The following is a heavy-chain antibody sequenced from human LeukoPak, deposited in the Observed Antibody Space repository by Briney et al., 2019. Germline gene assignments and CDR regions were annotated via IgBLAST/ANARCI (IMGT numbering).Heavy chain of an antibody. CDR1: GGSISSYY. Sequence: PSETLSPTCTVSGGSISSYYWNWIRQPPGKGLEWIGYISYSGSTNYNPSLKSRVTISLDTSKNQFSLQLSSVTAADTAVYYCARGQYSGSWSYYFDYWGQGTLVTASS. CDR3: ARGQYSGSWSYYFDY. D-gene: IGHD6-13*01. J-gene: IGHJ4*02. CDR2: ISYSGST. V-gene: IGHV4-59*01.